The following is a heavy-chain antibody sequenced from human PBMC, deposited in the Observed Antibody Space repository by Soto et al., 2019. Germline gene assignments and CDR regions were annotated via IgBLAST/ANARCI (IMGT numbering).Heavy chain of an antibody. CDR1: GGSISSYY. Sequence: SETLSLTRRVAGGSISSYYWSWIRQPPGKGLEWIGEINHSGSTNYNPSLKSRVTISVDTSKNQFSLKLSSVTAADTAVYYCARVSGIYYYGMDVWGQGTTVTVSS. V-gene: IGHV4-34*01. J-gene: IGHJ6*02. D-gene: IGHD3-10*01. CDR2: INHSGST. CDR3: ARVSGIYYYGMDV.